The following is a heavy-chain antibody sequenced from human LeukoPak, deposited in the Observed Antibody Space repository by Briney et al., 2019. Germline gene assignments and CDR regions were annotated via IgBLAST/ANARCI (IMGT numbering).Heavy chain of an antibody. CDR3: ARAASGWYVV. D-gene: IGHD6-19*01. J-gene: IGHJ4*02. CDR2: IYYSGST. V-gene: IGHV4-30-4*08. Sequence: SETLSLTCTVSGGSISSSSYYWGWIRQPPGKGLEWIGYIYYSGSTYYNPSLKSRVTISVDTSKNQFSLKLSSVTAADTAVYYCARAASGWYVVWGQGTLVTVSS. CDR1: GGSISSSSYY.